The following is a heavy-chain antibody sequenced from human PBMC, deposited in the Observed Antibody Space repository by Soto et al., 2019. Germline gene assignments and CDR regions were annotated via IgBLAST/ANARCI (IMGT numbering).Heavy chain of an antibody. CDR2: ISGSGGST. V-gene: IGHV3-23*01. J-gene: IGHJ4*02. CDR3: AKTSISGVVRTGGFDY. D-gene: IGHD3-3*01. Sequence: PGGSLRLSCAASGFTFSTYARSWVRQAPGRGLEWVSAISGSGGSTYYADSVKGHLTISRDNSKNMLYLQMNSLGAEDTAVYYCAKTSISGVVRTGGFDYWGQGTLVTVSS. CDR1: GFTFSTYA.